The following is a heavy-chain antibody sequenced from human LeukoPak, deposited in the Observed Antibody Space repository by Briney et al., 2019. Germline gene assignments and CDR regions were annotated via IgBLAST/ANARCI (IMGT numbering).Heavy chain of an antibody. V-gene: IGHV1-46*01. J-gene: IGHJ6*03. CDR1: GYTFTSYY. Sequence: ASVKVSCKASGYTFTSYYMHWVRQAPGQGLEWMGIINPSGGSTSYAQKFQGRVTMTRDTSASTVYMELSSLRSEDTAVYYCARDWGLRSRGEGYYYYMDVWGKGTTVTVSS. CDR2: INPSGGST. CDR3: ARDWGLRSRGEGYYYYMDV. D-gene: IGHD5-12*01.